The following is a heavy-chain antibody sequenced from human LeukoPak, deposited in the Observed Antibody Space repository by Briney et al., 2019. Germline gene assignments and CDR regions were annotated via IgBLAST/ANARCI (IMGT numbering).Heavy chain of an antibody. V-gene: IGHV3-30*04. D-gene: IGHD3-22*01. CDR1: GFTFSTYP. CDR3: AKDELIGTMIVGPIMDV. CDR2: ISHHGSNE. J-gene: IGHJ6*02. Sequence: GGSLRLSCEASGFTFSTYPMHWVRQAPDKGLEWVAMISHHGSNEYYADSVKGRFTISRDNSKNTLYLQMNSLRAEDTAVYYCAKDELIGTMIVGPIMDVWGQGTTVTVSS.